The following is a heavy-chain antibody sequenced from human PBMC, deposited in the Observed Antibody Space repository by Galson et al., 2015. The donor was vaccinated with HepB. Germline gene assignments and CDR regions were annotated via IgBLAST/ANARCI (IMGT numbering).Heavy chain of an antibody. Sequence: SVKVSCKASGYTFSNYGLSWVRQAPGQGLEWMGWIDVYNGDTKTAQKLQGRLTVAVDTTKNQLSLNLSSVTVADTAVYYCAAGYGSGSLHFDYWGQGTLVTVSS. CDR1: GYTFSNYG. J-gene: IGHJ4*02. CDR2: IDVYNGDT. CDR3: AAGYGSGSLHFDY. V-gene: IGHV1-18*01. D-gene: IGHD3-10*01.